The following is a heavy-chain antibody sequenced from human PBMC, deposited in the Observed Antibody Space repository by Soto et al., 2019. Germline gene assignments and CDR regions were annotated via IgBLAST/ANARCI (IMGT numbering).Heavy chain of an antibody. V-gene: IGHV3-7*01. D-gene: IGHD3-10*01. Sequence: EVQLVESGGCLVQPGGSLRLSCVGSGFSFSSNWMNWVRQAPGKGLEWVANIKQDGSERYYVDSVKGRFTISRDNAKNSLYLQMNSLSAEDTAVYYCAKYTSADDYWGQGTLVTVSS. CDR1: GFSFSSNW. J-gene: IGHJ4*02. CDR2: IKQDGSER. CDR3: AKYTSADDY.